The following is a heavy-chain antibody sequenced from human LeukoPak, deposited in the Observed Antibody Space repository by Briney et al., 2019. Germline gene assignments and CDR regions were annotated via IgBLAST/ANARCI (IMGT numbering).Heavy chain of an antibody. J-gene: IGHJ5*02. D-gene: IGHD6-13*01. CDR2: IIPIFGTA. Sequence: SVKVSCKASGGTFSSYAISWVRQAPGQGLEWMGGIIPIFGTANYAQKFQGRVTITTDESTSTAYMELSSLRSEDTAVYYCARGISPRRYSSSWYPGEPKLQTGNWFDPWGQGTLVTVSS. CDR3: ARGISPRRYSSSWYPGEPKLQTGNWFDP. V-gene: IGHV1-69*05. CDR1: GGTFSSYA.